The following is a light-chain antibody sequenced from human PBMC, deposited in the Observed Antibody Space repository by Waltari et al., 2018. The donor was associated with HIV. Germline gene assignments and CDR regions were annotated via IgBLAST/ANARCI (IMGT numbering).Light chain of an antibody. Sequence: DIVMTQSPDSLAVSLGERATINCKSSKSVLASSNVKYELAWYQQKPGLPPKLLIYWAFERQGGVPDRFSGSGSGTEFTLTISRLQPEDVAVYYCQQYHTTPQTFGQGTKVEI. CDR3: QQYHTTPQT. J-gene: IGKJ1*01. CDR1: KSVLASSNVKYE. CDR2: WAF. V-gene: IGKV4-1*01.